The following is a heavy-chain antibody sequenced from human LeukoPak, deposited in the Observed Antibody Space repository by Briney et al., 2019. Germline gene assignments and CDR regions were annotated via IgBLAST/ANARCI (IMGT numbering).Heavy chain of an antibody. CDR2: ISYSGST. CDR1: GGSISSYY. Sequence: PSETLSLTCTVSGGSISSYYWSWIRQPPGKGLEWIGYISYSGSTNYNPSLKSRVTISVDTSKNQFSLKLSSVTAADTAVYYCARDQGSFDIWGQGTMVTVSS. J-gene: IGHJ3*02. CDR3: ARDQGSFDI. V-gene: IGHV4-59*01.